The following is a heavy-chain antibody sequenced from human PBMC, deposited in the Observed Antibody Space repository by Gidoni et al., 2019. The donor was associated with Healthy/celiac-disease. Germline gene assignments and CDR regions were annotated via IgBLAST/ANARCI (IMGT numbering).Heavy chain of an antibody. D-gene: IGHD6-19*01. CDR2: ISYDGSNK. Sequence: QVQLVESGGGGVQPGRSLRLSCAASGFPFSSYGMHWVRQAPGKGLEWVAVISYDGSNKYYADSVKGRFTISRDNSKNTLYLQMNSLRAEDTAVYYCAKDSYSSGWYRLDYWGQGTLVTVSS. CDR1: GFPFSSYG. CDR3: AKDSYSSGWYRLDY. J-gene: IGHJ4*02. V-gene: IGHV3-30*18.